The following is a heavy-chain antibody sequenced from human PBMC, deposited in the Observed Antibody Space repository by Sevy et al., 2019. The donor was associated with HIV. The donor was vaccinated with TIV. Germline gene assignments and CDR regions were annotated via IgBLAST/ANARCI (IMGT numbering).Heavy chain of an antibody. J-gene: IGHJ4*02. CDR3: ARPGWEPDLPIDY. D-gene: IGHD6-19*01. CDR1: GYSFTNCW. CDR2: ISPGDSGS. Sequence: GESLKISCKVSGYSFTNCWIGWVRQVPGKGLEWMGLISPGDSGSRYSPSFEGQVTISVDKSSSTVYLQWSSLMASDTAMYYCARPGWEPDLPIDYWGQGTLVTVSS. V-gene: IGHV5-51*01.